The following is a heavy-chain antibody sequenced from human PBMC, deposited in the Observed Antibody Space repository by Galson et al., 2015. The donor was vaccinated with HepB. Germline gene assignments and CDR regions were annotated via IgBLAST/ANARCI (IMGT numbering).Heavy chain of an antibody. CDR1: GFTFSTYA. D-gene: IGHD5-24*01. CDR2: ISYDGSNT. CDR3: ARGAGWLLDS. Sequence: SLRLSCAASGFTFSTYAMHWVRQAPGKGLEWVAVISYDGSNTYYADSVKGRFTISRDNSKNTLYLHMNSLRAEDTAVFYCARGAGWLLDSWGQGTLVTVSS. V-gene: IGHV3-30-3*01. J-gene: IGHJ4*02.